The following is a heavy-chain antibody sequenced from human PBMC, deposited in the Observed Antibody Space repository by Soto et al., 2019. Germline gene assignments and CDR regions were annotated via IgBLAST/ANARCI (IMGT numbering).Heavy chain of an antibody. J-gene: IGHJ6*02. CDR3: AKTLHYDILTGPTYYGMDV. D-gene: IGHD3-9*01. CDR1: GFTFSSYG. CDR2: ISYDGSNK. V-gene: IGHV3-30*18. Sequence: PGGSLRLSCAASGFTFSSYGMHWVRQAPGKGLEWVAVISYDGSNKYYADSVKGRFTISRDNSKNTLYLQMNSLRAEDTAVYYCAKTLHYDILTGPTYYGMDVWGQGTTVTVSS.